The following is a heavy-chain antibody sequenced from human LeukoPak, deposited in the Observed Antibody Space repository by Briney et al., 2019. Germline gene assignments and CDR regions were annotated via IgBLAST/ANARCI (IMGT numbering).Heavy chain of an antibody. V-gene: IGHV5-51*01. Sequence: GESLKISCEVYGYSFTTYWLGWVRQMPGKGLGWMGTFNPADSDIRYSPSFQGQVTISADKSTSTAYLQWSSLKASDTAMYYCARHVSSSRVAFDIWGQGTMVTVSS. D-gene: IGHD2-2*01. CDR1: GYSFTTYW. CDR3: ARHVSSSRVAFDI. J-gene: IGHJ3*02. CDR2: FNPADSDI.